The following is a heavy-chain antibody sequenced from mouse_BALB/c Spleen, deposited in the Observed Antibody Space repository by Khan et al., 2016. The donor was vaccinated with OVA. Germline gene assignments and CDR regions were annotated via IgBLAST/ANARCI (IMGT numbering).Heavy chain of an antibody. V-gene: IGHV2-9*02. CDR3: ARLEDI. CDR1: GFSLTSYG. J-gene: IGHJ2*01. CDR2: IWAGGST. D-gene: IGHD1-3*01. Sequence: QVQLKQSGPGLVAPSQSLSITCTVSGFSLTSYGVHWVRQPPGKGLEWLGVIWAGGSTNYNSALMSRLSISKDNSKSQVFLKMNSLQTDDTVMYYCARLEDIWGQGTILTVSS.